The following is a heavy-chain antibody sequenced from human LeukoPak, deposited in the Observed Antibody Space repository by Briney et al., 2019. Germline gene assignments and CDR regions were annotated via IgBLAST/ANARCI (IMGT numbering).Heavy chain of an antibody. D-gene: IGHD6-19*01. V-gene: IGHV1-46*01. CDR2: INPSGGST. CDR3: ARGGRERYSSGWTDAFDI. CDR1: GYTFTSYY. J-gene: IGHJ3*02. Sequence: ASVKLSCKASGYTFTSYYMHWVRHAPGQGLEWMGIINPSGGSTSYAQQFQGRVTMTRDTSTSTVYMELSSLSSEDTAVYHCARGGRERYSSGWTDAFDIWGQGTMVTVSS.